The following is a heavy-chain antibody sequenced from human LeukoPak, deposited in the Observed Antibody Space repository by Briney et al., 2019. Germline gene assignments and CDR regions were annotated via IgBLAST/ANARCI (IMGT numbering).Heavy chain of an antibody. CDR3: ARDQAHIVGATSPAFDY. CDR1: GYTFTGYY. V-gene: IGHV1-2*02. J-gene: IGHJ4*02. Sequence: GASVKVSCKASGYTFTGYYMHWVRQAPGQGLEWMGWINPNSGGTNYAQKFQGRVTMTRDTSISTAYMELSRLRSDDTAVYYCARDQAHIVGATSPAFDYWGQGTLVTVSS. D-gene: IGHD1-26*01. CDR2: INPNSGGT.